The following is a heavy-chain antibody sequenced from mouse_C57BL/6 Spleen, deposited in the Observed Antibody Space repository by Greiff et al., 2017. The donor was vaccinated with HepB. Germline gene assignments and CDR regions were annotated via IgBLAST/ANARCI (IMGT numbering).Heavy chain of an antibody. CDR3: ARHDYDERAWFAY. Sequence: QVQLQQPGAELVKPGASVKMSCKASGYTFTSYWITWVKQRPGQGLEWIGDIYPGSGSTNYNEKFKSKATLTVDTSSSTAYMQLSSLTSEDSAVYYGARHDYDERAWFAYWGQGTLVTVSA. CDR1: GYTFTSYW. J-gene: IGHJ3*01. D-gene: IGHD2-4*01. V-gene: IGHV1-55*01. CDR2: IYPGSGST.